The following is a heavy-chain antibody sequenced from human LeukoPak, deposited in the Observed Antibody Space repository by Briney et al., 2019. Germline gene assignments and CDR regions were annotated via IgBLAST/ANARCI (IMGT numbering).Heavy chain of an antibody. CDR1: GFTFGKYW. CDR3: ARWGNDYSQFDS. Sequence: GGSLRLSCVASGFTFGKYWMSWVRQAPGKGLEWVANIKLDGSEKNYVDSVKGRFTISRDNSKNTLFLQMNSLRTEDTAVYFCARWGNDYSQFDSWGQGTLVTVS. J-gene: IGHJ4*02. D-gene: IGHD4-11*01. V-gene: IGHV3-7*03. CDR2: IKLDGSEK.